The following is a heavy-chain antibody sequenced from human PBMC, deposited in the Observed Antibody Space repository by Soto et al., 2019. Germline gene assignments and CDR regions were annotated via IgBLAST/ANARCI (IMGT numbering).Heavy chain of an antibody. CDR3: AKGISGYRAVDV. V-gene: IGHV3-23*01. CDR2: MSGSGGRT. J-gene: IGHJ6*04. CDR1: GVTFSSYA. Sequence: GGSLRLSCAASGVTFSSYAMTWVRQAPGKGLEWVSAMSGSGGRTYYADSVKGRFIISRDNSKDTLSLQLNSLRAEDTAVYYCAKGISGYRAVDVWGRGTTVTVSS. D-gene: IGHD3-22*01.